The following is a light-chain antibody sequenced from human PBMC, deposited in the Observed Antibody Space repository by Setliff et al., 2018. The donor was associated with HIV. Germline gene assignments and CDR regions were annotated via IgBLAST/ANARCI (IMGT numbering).Light chain of an antibody. V-gene: IGLV2-18*02. Sequence: QSVLAQPPYVSGAPGQSVTISCTGSTSDIGHYNRVSWYQQPPGAAPKLIMYEVSHRPSGVSDRFSGSKSDSTASLTISGLQPEDEADYYCSSYTTSITFVVGTGTKVTVL. CDR3: SSYTTSITFV. CDR1: TSDIGHYNR. J-gene: IGLJ1*01. CDR2: EVS.